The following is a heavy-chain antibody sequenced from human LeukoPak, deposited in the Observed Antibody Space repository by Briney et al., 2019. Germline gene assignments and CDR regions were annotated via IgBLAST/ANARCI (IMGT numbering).Heavy chain of an antibody. V-gene: IGHV3-23*01. CDR3: TRAISGGSDY. CDR2: ISGSGGST. D-gene: IGHD1-26*01. Sequence: GGPLRLSCAASGFTFSDYYMSWVRQAPGKGLEWVSAISGSGGSTYYADSVKGRFTISRDNSKNTLYLQMNSLKTEDTAVYYCTRAISGGSDYWGQGTLVTVSS. CDR1: GFTFSDYY. J-gene: IGHJ4*02.